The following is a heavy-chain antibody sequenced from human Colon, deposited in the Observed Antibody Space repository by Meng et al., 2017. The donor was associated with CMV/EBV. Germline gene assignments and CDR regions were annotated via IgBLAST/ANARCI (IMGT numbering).Heavy chain of an antibody. CDR3: ARAPYNWNDEGWFDP. CDR1: GYTFTGYY. J-gene: IGHJ5*02. CDR2: INPNSGGT. Sequence: QGQLVQSGAEVKKPGASVKVSCKASGYTFTGYYMHWGRQAPGQGLEWMGWINPNSGGTNYAQKFQGRVTMTRDTSISTAYMELSRLRSDDTAVYYCARAPYNWNDEGWFDPWGQGTLVTVFS. D-gene: IGHD1-20*01. V-gene: IGHV1-2*02.